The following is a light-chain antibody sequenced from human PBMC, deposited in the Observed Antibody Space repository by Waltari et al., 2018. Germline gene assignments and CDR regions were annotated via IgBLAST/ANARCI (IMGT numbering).Light chain of an antibody. CDR1: QSLLHSDGRNF. CDR3: MQTQEIPLT. CDR2: LGS. Sequence: ALTQSPLSLPVTPGAPASIFCRSSQSLLHSDGRNFLDWYVQKPGQSPQLLIYLGSNRASGVPDRFSGGGSGTDFTLTISRVEAEDVGVYYCMQTQEIPLTFGGGT. J-gene: IGKJ4*01. V-gene: IGKV2-28*01.